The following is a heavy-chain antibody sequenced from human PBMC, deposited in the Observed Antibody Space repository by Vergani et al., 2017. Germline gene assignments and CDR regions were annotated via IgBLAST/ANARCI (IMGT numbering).Heavy chain of an antibody. J-gene: IGHJ4*02. D-gene: IGHD2-21*02. CDR1: GFTFSNFG. Sequence: QVHLVESGGGVVQPGRSLRLSCAASGFTFSNFGMHWIRQAPGKGLEWLAYIVKDGINTRYRDAVKGRFTVSRDNSKDILYLQMDSLRSEDTALYYCAKYLRDSTDGIPDSWGPGTLVIVSS. CDR3: AKYLRDSTDGIPDS. CDR2: IVKDGINT. V-gene: IGHV3-30*02.